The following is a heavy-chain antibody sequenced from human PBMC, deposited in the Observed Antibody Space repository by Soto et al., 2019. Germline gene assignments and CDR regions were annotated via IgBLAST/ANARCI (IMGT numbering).Heavy chain of an antibody. V-gene: IGHV1-18*01. CDR1: GYACTSYG. Sequence: APVKVACRGSGYACTSYGIRWVRQAPGQGLEWMGWISAYNGNTNYAQKLQGRVTMTTDTSTSTAYMELRSLRSDDTAVYYCARDAAVGLFAYWGQGTLVTVSS. CDR2: ISAYNGNT. CDR3: ARDAAVGLFAY. J-gene: IGHJ4*02. D-gene: IGHD1-26*01.